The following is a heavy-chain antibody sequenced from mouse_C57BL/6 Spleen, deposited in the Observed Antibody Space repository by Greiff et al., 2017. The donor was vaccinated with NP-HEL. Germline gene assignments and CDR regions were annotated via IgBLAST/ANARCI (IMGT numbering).Heavy chain of an antibody. CDR3: TRGYYYGYFDY. J-gene: IGHJ2*01. CDR2: IRLKSDNYAT. Sequence: EVKLVESGGGLVQPGGSMKLSCVASGFTFSNYWMNWVRQSPEKGLEWVAQIRLKSDNYATHYAESVKGRFTISRDDSKSSVYLQMNNLSAEDTGIYYCTRGYYYGYFDYWGQGTTLTVSS. D-gene: IGHD1-1*01. CDR1: GFTFSNYW. V-gene: IGHV6-3*01.